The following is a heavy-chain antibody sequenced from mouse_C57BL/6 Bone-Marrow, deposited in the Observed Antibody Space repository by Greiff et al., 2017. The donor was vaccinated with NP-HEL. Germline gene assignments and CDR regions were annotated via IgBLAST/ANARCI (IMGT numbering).Heavy chain of an antibody. Sequence: VKLMESGAELARPGASVKLSCKASGYTFTSYGISWVKQRTGQGLEWIGEIYPRSGNTYYNEKFKGKATLTADKSSSTAYMELRSLTSEDSAVYFCARPFITTVVAPPAWFAYWGQGTLVTVSA. CDR1: GYTFTSYG. D-gene: IGHD1-1*01. V-gene: IGHV1-81*01. CDR2: IYPRSGNT. J-gene: IGHJ3*01. CDR3: ARPFITTVVAPPAWFAY.